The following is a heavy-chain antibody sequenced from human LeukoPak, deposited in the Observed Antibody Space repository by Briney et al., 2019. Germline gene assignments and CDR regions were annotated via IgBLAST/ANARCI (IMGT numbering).Heavy chain of an antibody. CDR2: IYYSWST. D-gene: IGHD2-2*01. Sequence: PSETLSLTCTVSGGSVSSGSYYWSWIRQPPGKGLEWIGYIYYSWSTNYNPSLKSRVTISVDTSKNQFSLKLSSVTAADTAVYYCARESVLPDCSSTSCYPSGYYYYMDVWGKGTTVTVSS. CDR3: ARESVLPDCSSTSCYPSGYYYYMDV. V-gene: IGHV4-61*01. J-gene: IGHJ6*03. CDR1: GGSVSSGSYY.